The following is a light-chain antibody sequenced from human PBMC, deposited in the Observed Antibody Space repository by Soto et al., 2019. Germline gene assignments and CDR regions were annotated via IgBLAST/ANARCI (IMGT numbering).Light chain of an antibody. CDR1: SGDIGGYNY. Sequence: QSVLTQPASVSGSPGQSITISCTGTSGDIGGYNYVSWYQQHPDKAPKLMIYAVSNRPSGVSNRFSGSKSGNTASLTISGLQAEDEADYYCSSYTSSTTLYVFGTGTKLTVL. V-gene: IGLV2-14*01. CDR3: SSYTSSTTLYV. J-gene: IGLJ1*01. CDR2: AVS.